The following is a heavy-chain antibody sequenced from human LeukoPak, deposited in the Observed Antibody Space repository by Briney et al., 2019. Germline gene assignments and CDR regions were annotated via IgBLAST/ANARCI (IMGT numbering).Heavy chain of an antibody. J-gene: IGHJ6*04. CDR3: AELGITMIGGV. CDR2: ISSSGSTI. V-gene: IGHV3-48*03. Sequence: GGSPRLSCAASGFTFTNYAMTWVRQAPGKGLEWVSYISSSGSTIYYADSVKGRFTISRDNAKNSLYLQMNSLRAEDTAVYYCAELGITMIGGVWGKGTTVTISS. D-gene: IGHD3-10*02. CDR1: GFTFTNYA.